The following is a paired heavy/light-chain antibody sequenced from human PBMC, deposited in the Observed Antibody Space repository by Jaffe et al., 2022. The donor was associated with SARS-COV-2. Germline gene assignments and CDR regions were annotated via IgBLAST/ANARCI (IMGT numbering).Heavy chain of an antibody. J-gene: IGHJ4*02. V-gene: IGHV4-61*02. CDR2: IYTSGST. D-gene: IGHD3-22*01. Sequence: QVQLQESAPGLVKPSQTLSLTCTVSGGSVSSSRYYWSWIRQPAGQGLEWIGRIYTSGSTNYNPSLKSRVTMTMDTSKNQFSLKLTSVTAADTAVYYCARGTYYDSSGYFRTFDAWGQGTLVTVSS. CDR1: GGSVSSSRYY. CDR3: ARGTYYDSSGYFRTFDA.
Light chain of an antibody. CDR2: WAS. CDR3: QQYYTIPYT. Sequence: DIVMTQSPDSLAVPLGERATIHCKSSQSVLYRSNNKDYLAWYQQKPGQPPKLLIYWASTRESGVPDRFSGSGSGADFTLTISSLLAEDAAVYYCQQYYTIPYTFGQGTKLEIK. J-gene: IGKJ2*01. V-gene: IGKV4-1*01. CDR1: QSVLYRSNNKDY.